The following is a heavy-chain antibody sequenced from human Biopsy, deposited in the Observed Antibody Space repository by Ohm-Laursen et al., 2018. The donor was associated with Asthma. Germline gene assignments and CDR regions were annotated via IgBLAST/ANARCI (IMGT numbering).Heavy chain of an antibody. Sequence: FPRLSCTASGFAVSRDHMFWVRQAPGKGLEWVSVIYSGGTSHTADSVRGRFTISRDYSKNKLYLQMHSLRAKDTAVYYCARGDSSNWSHYYFDYWGQGTLVTVSS. V-gene: IGHV3-53*01. CDR2: IYSGGTS. CDR1: GFAVSRDH. D-gene: IGHD3-22*01. J-gene: IGHJ4*02. CDR3: ARGDSSNWSHYYFDY.